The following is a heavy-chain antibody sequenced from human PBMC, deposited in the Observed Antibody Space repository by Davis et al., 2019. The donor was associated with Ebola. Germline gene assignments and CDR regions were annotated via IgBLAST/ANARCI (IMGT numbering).Heavy chain of an antibody. J-gene: IGHJ2*01. V-gene: IGHV3-13*01. CDR1: GFTFSSYD. D-gene: IGHD2-15*01. CDR2: IGTVGDT. Sequence: PGGSLRLSCAASGFTFSSYDMHWVRQITGKGLEWVSGIGTVGDTYYPASVEGRFTISRENATDSLFLQMNSLRAGDTAVYYCARGTLCSDDTCQRIWYFDLWGRGTLVTVSS. CDR3: ARGTLCSDDTCQRIWYFDL.